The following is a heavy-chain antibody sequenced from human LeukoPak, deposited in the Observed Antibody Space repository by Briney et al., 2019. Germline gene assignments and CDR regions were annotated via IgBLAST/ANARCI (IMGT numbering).Heavy chain of an antibody. Sequence: SETLSLTCAVYGGSFSGYYWSWIRQPPGKGLEWIGEINHSGSTNYNPSLKSRVTISVDTSKNQFSLKLSSVTAADTAVYYCARHGLRLLFELGYWGQGTLVTVSS. V-gene: IGHV4-34*01. J-gene: IGHJ4*02. CDR1: GGSFSGYY. D-gene: IGHD3-22*01. CDR3: ARHGLRLLFELGY. CDR2: INHSGST.